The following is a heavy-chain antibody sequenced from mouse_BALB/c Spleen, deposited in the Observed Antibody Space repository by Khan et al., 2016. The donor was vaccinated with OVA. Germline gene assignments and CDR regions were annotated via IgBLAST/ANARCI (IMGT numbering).Heavy chain of an antibody. CDR2: IYLGSGNT. CDR1: AYTFTDFY. CDR3: ARSSFYPFYFDY. J-gene: IGHJ2*01. V-gene: IGHV1-84*02. D-gene: IGHD2-1*01. Sequence: QVQLKQSGPELVKPGASVKISSKASAYTFTDFYITGVKQKPGQGLEWIGWIYLGSGNTKYNEKFKGKATLTVDTSSSTAYMQLSSLTSEDTAVYFCARSSFYPFYFDYWGQGTTLTVSS.